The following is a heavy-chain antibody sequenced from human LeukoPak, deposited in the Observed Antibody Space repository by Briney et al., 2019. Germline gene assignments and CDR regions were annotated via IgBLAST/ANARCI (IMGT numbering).Heavy chain of an antibody. Sequence: GGSLRLSCAAPGFTFRSYAISWVRQAPGKGLEWASPIIGSGGSTYYADSVKGRFTISRDNSKNTLYLQMNSLRAEDTAVYYCAKARRYCTNGVCSYYFDYWGQGTLVTVSS. CDR1: GFTFRSYA. J-gene: IGHJ4*02. V-gene: IGHV3-23*01. CDR2: IIGSGGST. CDR3: AKARRYCTNGVCSYYFDY. D-gene: IGHD2-8*01.